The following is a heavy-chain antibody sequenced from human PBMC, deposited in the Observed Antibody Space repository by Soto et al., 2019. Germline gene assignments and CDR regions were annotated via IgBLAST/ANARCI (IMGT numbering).Heavy chain of an antibody. J-gene: IGHJ4*02. CDR3: ASHTPAISISDH. Sequence: QLQLQESGPGLVKPSETLSLTCTVSGGSISSSSYYWGWIRQPPGKGLEWIGSIYYSGSTYYNPAPNRRATIAGATPQTRFSLTLSSVTAAATAVYSCASHTPAISISDHWGQGTLVTVSS. V-gene: IGHV4-39*01. CDR1: GGSISSSSYY. CDR2: IYYSGST. D-gene: IGHD2-15*01.